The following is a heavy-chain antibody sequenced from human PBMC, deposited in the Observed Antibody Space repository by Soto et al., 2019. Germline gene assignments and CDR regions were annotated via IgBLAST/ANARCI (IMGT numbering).Heavy chain of an antibody. D-gene: IGHD2-21*01. CDR2: IYPGDSDT. V-gene: IGHV5-51*01. CDR1: GYTFNTYW. CDR3: ARQKLWMATINNDAFDV. Sequence: GESLKISCQGSGYTFNTYWICWVLQMPGKGLEWRGFIYPGDSDTTYSPSFQGQVTISVDKSISTAYLQWSSLKVSDTAIYYCARQKLWMATINNDAFDVWGQGTKVTVSS. J-gene: IGHJ3*01.